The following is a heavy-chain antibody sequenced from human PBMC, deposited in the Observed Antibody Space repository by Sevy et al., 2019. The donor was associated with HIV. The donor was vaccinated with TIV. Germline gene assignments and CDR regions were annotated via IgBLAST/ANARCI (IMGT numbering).Heavy chain of an antibody. J-gene: IGHJ4*02. D-gene: IGHD3-3*01. CDR1: GFSFSDSS. CDR3: TRTWSFSSSFFPDFDS. Sequence: GGCLRLSCAASGFSFSDSSIHWVRQASGKGLEWIGRIRAKADTDATPYAASVKGRFTISRDDSKNTAFLQMSGLKSEDTAVYFCTRTWSFSSSFFPDFDSWGQGTLVTVSS. CDR2: IRAKADTDAT. V-gene: IGHV3-73*01.